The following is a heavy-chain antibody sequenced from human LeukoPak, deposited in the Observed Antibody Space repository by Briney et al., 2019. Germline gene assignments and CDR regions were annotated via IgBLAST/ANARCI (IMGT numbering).Heavy chain of an antibody. V-gene: IGHV3-64D*09. CDR3: VKSPHASSSYFDY. Sequence: PGGSLRLSCSASGFSFSSFDMHWVRQAPGKGVEYVSAINSNGDITDYADSVKGRFTISRDNSKNTLYLQMSSLRAEDTAVYYCVKSPHASSSYFDYWGQGTLVTVSS. J-gene: IGHJ4*02. CDR2: INSNGDIT. D-gene: IGHD6-13*01. CDR1: GFSFSSFD.